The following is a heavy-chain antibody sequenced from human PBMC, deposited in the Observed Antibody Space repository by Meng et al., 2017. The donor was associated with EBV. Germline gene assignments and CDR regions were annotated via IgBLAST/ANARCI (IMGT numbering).Heavy chain of an antibody. CDR3: ARDPSSSSPYFDY. D-gene: IGHD6-6*01. CDR1: GCLFSSYA. Sequence: VQLVQCGAWVKKHGSSVKVSCKASGCLFSSYAISWVRQAPGQGLEWMGGIIPIFGTANYAQKFQGRVTITADESTSTAYMELSNLRSEDTAVYYCARDPSSSSPYFDYWGQGTLVTVSS. J-gene: IGHJ4*02. CDR2: IIPIFGTA. V-gene: IGHV1-69*01.